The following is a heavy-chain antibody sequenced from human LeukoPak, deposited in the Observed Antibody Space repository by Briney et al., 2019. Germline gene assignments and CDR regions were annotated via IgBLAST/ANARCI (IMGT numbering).Heavy chain of an antibody. V-gene: IGHV3-21*01. D-gene: IGHD1-1*01. CDR1: GITFSNYN. Sequence: GGSLRLSCAAPGITFSNYNMNWVRQAPGKGLEWISAITSSSSYTFYADSVKGRFTISRDNAQNSLYLQMNSLRVEDTAIYYCARDPYNGAYSEGYYYYYMDVWGKGTTVTVPS. CDR2: ITSSSSYT. J-gene: IGHJ6*03. CDR3: ARDPYNGAYSEGYYYYYMDV.